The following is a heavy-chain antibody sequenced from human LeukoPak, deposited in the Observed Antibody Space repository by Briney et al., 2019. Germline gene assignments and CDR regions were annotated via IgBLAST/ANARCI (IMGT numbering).Heavy chain of an antibody. CDR1: GYTFTSYG. CDR3: ARDRRVYDFWSGYYGPDFDY. J-gene: IGHJ4*02. V-gene: IGHV1-18*01. Sequence: ASVKVSCKASGYTFTSYGISWVRQAPGQGLEWMGWISAYNGNTNYAQKLQGRVTMTTDTSTSTAYMELRSLRSDDTAVYSCARDRRVYDFWSGYYGPDFDYWGQGTRSPSPQ. D-gene: IGHD3-3*01. CDR2: ISAYNGNT.